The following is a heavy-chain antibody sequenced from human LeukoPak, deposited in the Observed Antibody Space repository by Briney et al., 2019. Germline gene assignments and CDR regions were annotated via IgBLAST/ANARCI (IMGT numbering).Heavy chain of an antibody. V-gene: IGHV5-51*01. J-gene: IGHJ6*02. CDR1: GYIFTSYW. Sequence: GESLKISCKGSGYIFTSYWIGWVRQMPGKGLEWMGIIYPGDSDTRYSPSFQGQVTISADKSISTAYLQWSSLKASDTAMYYCARHGGYKDYYYYYGMDVWGQGTTVTVSS. CDR3: ARHGGYKDYYYYYGMDV. CDR2: IYPGDSDT. D-gene: IGHD5-24*01.